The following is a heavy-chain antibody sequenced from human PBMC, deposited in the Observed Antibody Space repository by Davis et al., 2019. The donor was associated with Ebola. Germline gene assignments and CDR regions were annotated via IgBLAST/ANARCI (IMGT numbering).Heavy chain of an antibody. CDR1: GYTFTNHA. CDR3: AREKRPYSSGYFDYHYYGMDV. V-gene: IGHV1-3*01. CDR2: ISAGNGNT. D-gene: IGHD3-22*01. J-gene: IGHJ6*04. Sequence: ASVKVSCKASGYTFTNHAMHWLRQAPGQGLEWMGWISAGNGNTKYSQKFQGRVTITRHTSANTGYMELSSLTSEDTAVYYCAREKRPYSSGYFDYHYYGMDVWGKGTTVIVSS.